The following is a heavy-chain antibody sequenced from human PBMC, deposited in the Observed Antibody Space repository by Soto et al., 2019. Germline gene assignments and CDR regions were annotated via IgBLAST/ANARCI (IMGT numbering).Heavy chain of an antibody. D-gene: IGHD4-17*01. Sequence: GASVEVSCKASGYTFTSYYMHWVRQAPGQGLEWMGIINPSGGSTSYAQKFQGRVTMTRDTSTGTVYMELSSLRSEDTAVYYCARIGYGDDLDYWGQGTLVTVSS. V-gene: IGHV1-46*01. J-gene: IGHJ4*02. CDR2: INPSGGST. CDR1: GYTFTSYY. CDR3: ARIGYGDDLDY.